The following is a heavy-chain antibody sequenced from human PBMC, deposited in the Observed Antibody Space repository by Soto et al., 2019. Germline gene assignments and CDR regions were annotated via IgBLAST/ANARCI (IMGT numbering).Heavy chain of an antibody. CDR1: GFTFNNYG. J-gene: IGHJ6*04. CDR2: IWNDGNSK. D-gene: IGHD6-13*01. Sequence: GGSLRLSCAASGFTFNNYGMHWVRQAPGKGLEWVAVIWNDGNSKYYADSVKGRFTGSRDNFKDTLYLQMDSLRAEDTAVYYCAREDGRQQVGELVVWGKGTTVTVSS. CDR3: AREDGRQQVGELVV. V-gene: IGHV3-33*01.